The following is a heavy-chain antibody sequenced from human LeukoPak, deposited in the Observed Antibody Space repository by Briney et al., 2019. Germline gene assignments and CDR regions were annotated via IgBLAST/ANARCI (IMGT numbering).Heavy chain of an antibody. CDR2: ISAYNGNT. CDR1: GYTFTSHG. CDR3: SREGPTGEFLGDY. Sequence: AAVKVSCKASGYTFTSHGICWVRQAPGQGLECMGWISAYNGNTNYAQKFQGRVTLTTDTSTSTVYMELRSLRSDDTAVYYCSREGPTGEFLGDYWGQGTLVTVSS. V-gene: IGHV1-18*01. D-gene: IGHD1-1*01. J-gene: IGHJ4*02.